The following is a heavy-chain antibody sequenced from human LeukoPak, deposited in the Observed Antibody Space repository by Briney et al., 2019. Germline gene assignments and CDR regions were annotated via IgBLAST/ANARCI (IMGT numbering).Heavy chain of an antibody. D-gene: IGHD3-10*01. CDR1: GGSISSYY. V-gene: IGHV4-4*07. CDR3: ARVQARDYYYYYYMDV. J-gene: IGHJ6*03. Sequence: SETLSLTCTVSGGSISSYYWSWIRQPAGKGLEWIGRIYTSGSTNYNPSLKSPVTMSVHTSKNQFSLKLSSVTAADAAVYYCARVQARDYYYYYYMDVWGKGTTVTVSS. CDR2: IYTSGST.